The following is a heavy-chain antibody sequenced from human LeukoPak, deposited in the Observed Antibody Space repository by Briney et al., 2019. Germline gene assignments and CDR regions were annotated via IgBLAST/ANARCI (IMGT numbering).Heavy chain of an antibody. CDR2: IYPGDSGT. CDR1: GYSFTSYW. J-gene: IGHJ4*02. Sequence: GESLKISCKGSGYSFTSYWIGWVRQMPGKGLEWMGIIYPGDSGTRYSPSFQGQVTISADKSISTAYLQWSSLKASDTAMYYCARRGDYGGIQEFYFDYWGQGTLVTVSS. V-gene: IGHV5-51*01. D-gene: IGHD4-23*01. CDR3: ARRGDYGGIQEFYFDY.